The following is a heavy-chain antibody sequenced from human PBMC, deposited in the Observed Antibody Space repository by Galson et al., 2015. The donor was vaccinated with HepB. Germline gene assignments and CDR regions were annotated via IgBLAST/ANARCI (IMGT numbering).Heavy chain of an antibody. V-gene: IGHV1-2*06. Sequence: SVKVSCKASGYTFTGYYMHWVRQAPGQGLEWMGRINPNSGGTNYAQKFQGRVTMTRDTSISTAYMELSRLRSDDTAVYYCARVTGEVGATHAFDIWGQGTMVTVSS. CDR3: ARVTGEVGATHAFDI. J-gene: IGHJ3*02. CDR1: GYTFTGYY. D-gene: IGHD1-26*01. CDR2: INPNSGGT.